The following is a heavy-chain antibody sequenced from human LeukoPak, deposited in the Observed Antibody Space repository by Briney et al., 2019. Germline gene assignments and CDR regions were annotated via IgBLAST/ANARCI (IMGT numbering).Heavy chain of an antibody. CDR2: ITSSGGST. Sequence: GSLRLSCAASGFTFSSYAMSWVRQAPGKGLEWVSGITSSGGSTYYADSVKGRFTISRDNSKNTLYLQMNSLRAEDTALYYCAKDIGSSSWYGQTYFDYWGQGTLVTVSS. J-gene: IGHJ4*02. CDR1: GFTFSSYA. V-gene: IGHV3-23*01. CDR3: AKDIGSSSWYGQTYFDY. D-gene: IGHD6-13*01.